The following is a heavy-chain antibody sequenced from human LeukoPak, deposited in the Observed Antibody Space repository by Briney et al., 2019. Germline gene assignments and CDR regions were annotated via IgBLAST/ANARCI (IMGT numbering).Heavy chain of an antibody. V-gene: IGHV4-30-2*01. CDR2: INHSGST. Sequence: SETLSLTCAVSGGSISSGGYSWSWIRQPPGKGLEWIGCINHSGSTNYNPSLKSRVTISVDTSKNQFSLKLSSATAADTAVYYCARTTSSSWYNQYNYWGQGTLVTVSS. J-gene: IGHJ4*02. CDR3: ARTTSSSWYNQYNY. CDR1: GGSISSGGYS. D-gene: IGHD6-13*01.